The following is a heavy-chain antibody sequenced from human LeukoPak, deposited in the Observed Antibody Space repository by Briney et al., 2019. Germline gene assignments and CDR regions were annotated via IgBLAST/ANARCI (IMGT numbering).Heavy chain of an antibody. V-gene: IGHV3-66*02. D-gene: IGHD2-2*01. CDR1: GFTVSSNY. CDR3: AKDPIVVVPADTDY. CDR2: IYPGGRT. J-gene: IGHJ4*02. Sequence: GGSLRLSCAASGFTVSSNYMNWVRQAPGKGLEWVSVIYPGGRTYYADSVKGRFTISRDNSKNTLYLQMNSLRAEDTAVYYCAKDPIVVVPADTDYWGQGTLVTVSS.